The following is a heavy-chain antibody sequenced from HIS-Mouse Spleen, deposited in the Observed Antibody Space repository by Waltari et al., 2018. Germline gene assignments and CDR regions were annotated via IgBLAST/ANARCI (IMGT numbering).Heavy chain of an antibody. CDR2: IIPIFGTA. D-gene: IGHD3-9*01. CDR1: GGTFSSYA. V-gene: IGHV1-69*01. J-gene: IGHJ4*02. Sequence: QVQLVQSGAEVKKPGSSVKVSCKASGGTFSSYAISWVRQAPGHGLEWMGGIIPIFGTANYAQKFQGRVTITADESTSTAYMELSSLRSEDTAVYYCARGPAPSLLRYFDRSWFDYWGQGTLVTVSS. CDR3: ARGPAPSLLRYFDRSWFDY.